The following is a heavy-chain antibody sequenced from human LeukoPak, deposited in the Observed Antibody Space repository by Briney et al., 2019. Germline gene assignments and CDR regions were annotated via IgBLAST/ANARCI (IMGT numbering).Heavy chain of an antibody. V-gene: IGHV1-18*01. D-gene: IGHD3-10*01. Sequence: ASVKVSCKASGYTFTSYGISWVRQAPGQGLEWMGWISAGNGNTKYSQKFQGRVTITRDTSASTAYMELSSLRSDDTAVYYCARRGHVLLWFGETSGEAFDIWGQGTMVTVSS. J-gene: IGHJ3*02. CDR1: GYTFTSYG. CDR2: ISAGNGNT. CDR3: ARRGHVLLWFGETSGEAFDI.